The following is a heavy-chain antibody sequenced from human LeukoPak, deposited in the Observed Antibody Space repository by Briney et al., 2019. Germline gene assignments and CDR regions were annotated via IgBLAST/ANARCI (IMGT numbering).Heavy chain of an antibody. CDR2: IKQDGSEK. J-gene: IGHJ4*02. D-gene: IGHD3-10*01. CDR1: GFTFNSYW. Sequence: GGSLRLSCEASGFTFNSYWMTWVRQAPGKGLEWVANIKQDGSEKHHAASVKGRFTISRDNSRSTLYLQMNSLRPEDTAIYYCAREGYYGSGSPPSLYFDYWGQGTLVTVSS. CDR3: AREGYYGSGSPPSLYFDY. V-gene: IGHV3-7*01.